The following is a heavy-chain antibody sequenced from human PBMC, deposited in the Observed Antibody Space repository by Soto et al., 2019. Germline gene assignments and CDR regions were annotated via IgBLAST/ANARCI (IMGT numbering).Heavy chain of an antibody. J-gene: IGHJ4*02. Sequence: EVQLVESGGGLVKPGGSLRLSCAASGFTFSNAWMSWVRQAPGKGLEWVGRIKRKTDGGTTDYAAPVKGRFTISRDDSKNTLYLQMNSLKTDDTAVYYCTKDDPLNKHWGQGTLVTVSS. CDR3: TKDDPLNKH. CDR2: IKRKTDGGTT. V-gene: IGHV3-15*01. CDR1: GFTFSNAW.